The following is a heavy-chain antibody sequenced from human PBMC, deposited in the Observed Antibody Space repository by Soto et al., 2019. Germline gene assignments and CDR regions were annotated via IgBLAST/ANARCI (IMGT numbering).Heavy chain of an antibody. CDR3: AGHEGVGATRGLFHC. CDR1: GFAFTNYA. D-gene: IGHD3-10*01. V-gene: IGHV3-30*03. Sequence: QVQLVESGGGVVQPGRSLRLSCAASGFAFTNYAMHWVRQAPGKGLEWVAVISSDGSNEHQADSVKGRFTISRDNSKNTKSLEMNSRMSDDTGVYLGAGHEGVGATRGLFHCWGQPPRVSLSS. J-gene: IGHJ4*02. CDR2: ISSDGSNE.